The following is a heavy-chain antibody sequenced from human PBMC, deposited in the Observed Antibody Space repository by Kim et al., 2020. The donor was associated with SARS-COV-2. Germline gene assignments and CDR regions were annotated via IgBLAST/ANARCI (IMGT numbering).Heavy chain of an antibody. J-gene: IGHJ6*02. Sequence: SQTLSLTCAISGDSVSSNSAAWNWIRQSPSRGLEWLGRTYYRSKWYNDYAVSVKSRITINPDTSKNQFSLQLNSVTPEDTAVYYCAREGGYSYGFTYYYGMDVWGQGTTVTVSS. V-gene: IGHV6-1*01. CDR1: GDSVSSNSAA. CDR2: TYYRSKWYN. D-gene: IGHD5-18*01. CDR3: AREGGYSYGFTYYYGMDV.